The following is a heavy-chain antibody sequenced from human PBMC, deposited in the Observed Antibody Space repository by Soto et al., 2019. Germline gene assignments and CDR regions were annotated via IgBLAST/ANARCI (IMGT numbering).Heavy chain of an antibody. CDR1: GGTFSSYA. J-gene: IGHJ4*02. V-gene: IGHV1-69*01. D-gene: IGHD4-17*01. CDR3: ARDPVFYGADEHFDY. Sequence: QVQLVQSGAEVKKPGYSVKVSCKASGGTFSSYAISWVRQAPGQGLEWMGGIIPIFGTANYAQKFQGRVTITADESTSTAYMELSSLRSEDTAVYYCARDPVFYGADEHFDYWGQGTLVTVSS. CDR2: IIPIFGTA.